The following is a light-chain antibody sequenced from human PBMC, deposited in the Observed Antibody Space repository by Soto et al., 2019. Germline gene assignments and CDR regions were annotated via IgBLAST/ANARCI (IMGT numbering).Light chain of an antibody. J-gene: IGLJ2*01. CDR1: SNDVGSYSL. CDR2: EVS. Sequence: QSVLTQPASVSGSPGQSITISCIGTSNDVGSYSLVSWYQQHPGKAPKLMIYEVSKRPSGVSNRFSGSKSGNTASLTISGLQAEDEADYYCCSYAGSTTYVVFGGGTKLTVL. V-gene: IGLV2-23*02. CDR3: CSYAGSTTYVV.